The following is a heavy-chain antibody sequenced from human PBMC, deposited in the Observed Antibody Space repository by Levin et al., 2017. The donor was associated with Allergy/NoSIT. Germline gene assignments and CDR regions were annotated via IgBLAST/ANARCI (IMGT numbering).Heavy chain of an antibody. V-gene: IGHV3-30-3*01. D-gene: IGHD5-12*01. J-gene: IGHJ6*02. Sequence: GESLKISCAASGFTFSSYAMHWVRQAPGKGLEWVAVISYDGSNKYYADSVKGRFTISRDNSKNTLYLQMNSLRAEDTAVYYCARGGVATILWYYYGMDVWGQGTTVTVSS. CDR1: GFTFSSYA. CDR3: ARGGVATILWYYYGMDV. CDR2: ISYDGSNK.